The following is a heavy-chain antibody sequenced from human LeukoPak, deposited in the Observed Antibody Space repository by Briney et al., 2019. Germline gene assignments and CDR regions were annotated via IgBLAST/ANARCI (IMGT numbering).Heavy chain of an antibody. J-gene: IGHJ3*02. CDR2: INHSGST. D-gene: IGHD6-6*01. Sequence: PSETLSLTCAVYGGSFSGYYWSWIRQPPGKGLEWIGEINHSGSTNYNPSLKSRVTISVDTSKNQFSLKLSSVTAADTAVYYCAREVYKVDAFDIWGQGTMVTVSS. CDR3: AREVYKVDAFDI. V-gene: IGHV4-34*01. CDR1: GGSFSGYY.